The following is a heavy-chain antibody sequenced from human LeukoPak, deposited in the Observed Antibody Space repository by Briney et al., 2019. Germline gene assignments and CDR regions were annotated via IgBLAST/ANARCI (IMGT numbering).Heavy chain of an antibody. CDR1: GYSFTSYS. CDR3: ARRSSYSGSYYNHLDY. J-gene: IGHJ4*02. CDR2: IYPCDSYT. Sequence: GEALKISCKGSGYSFTSYSIGWVRQMPGKGLEGIRIIYPCDSYTRYSPSFQRQVTISADKSISTAYLQWSSLQASDTAMYYCARRSSYSGSYYNHLDYWGQGTLVTVSS. D-gene: IGHD3-10*01. V-gene: IGHV5-51*01.